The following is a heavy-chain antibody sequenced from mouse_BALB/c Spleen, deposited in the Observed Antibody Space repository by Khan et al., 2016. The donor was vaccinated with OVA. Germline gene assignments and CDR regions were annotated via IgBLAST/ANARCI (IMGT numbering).Heavy chain of an antibody. J-gene: IGHJ3*01. Sequence: QVQLKQSGAELARPGASVKMSCKASGYTFANYTIHWIKQRPGQGLEWIGYINPSNGYTNYNQKFKDKATLTADKSSTTAYMQLRSMTSDDSAVCNSVRAGASYRNDGWFGYWGQGTLVTVSA. CDR2: INPSNGYT. D-gene: IGHD2-14*01. CDR3: VRAGASYRNDGWFGY. V-gene: IGHV1-4*01. CDR1: GYTFANYT.